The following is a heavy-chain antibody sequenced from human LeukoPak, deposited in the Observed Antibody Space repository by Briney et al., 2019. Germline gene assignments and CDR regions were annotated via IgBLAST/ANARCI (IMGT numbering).Heavy chain of an antibody. CDR3: ARAGGVRNYYGSGISDY. J-gene: IGHJ4*02. Sequence: GGSLRLSCAASGFTVSSNYMSWVRQAPGKGLEWVSYISSGGSTRYYADSVKGRFTISRDNAKNSLYLQMNSLRAEDTAVYYCARAGGVRNYYGSGISDYWGQGTLATVSS. CDR2: ISSGGSTR. CDR1: GFTVSSNY. V-gene: IGHV3-11*04. D-gene: IGHD3-10*01.